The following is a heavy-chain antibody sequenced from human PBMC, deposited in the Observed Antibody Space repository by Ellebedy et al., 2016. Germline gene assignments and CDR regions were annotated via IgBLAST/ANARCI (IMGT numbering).Heavy chain of an antibody. V-gene: IGHV3-9*01. D-gene: IGHD2-15*01. J-gene: IGHJ4*02. CDR3: AKGVHSSGGSCYDY. CDR1: GFTFADYV. CDR2: INWNSYNI. Sequence: SLKISCAASGFTFADYVMHWVRHAPGKGLEWVSGINWNSYNIDYADSVKGRFTISRDNAKNSLYLQMNSLRAEDTALYYCAKGVHSSGGSCYDYWGQGTLVTVSS.